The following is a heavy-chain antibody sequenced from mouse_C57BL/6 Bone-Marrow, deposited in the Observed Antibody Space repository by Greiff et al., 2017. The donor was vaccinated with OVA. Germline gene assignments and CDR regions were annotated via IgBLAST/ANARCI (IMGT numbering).Heavy chain of an antibody. CDR2: ISYDGSN. D-gene: IGHD2-4*01. Sequence: EVKLMESGPGLVKPSQSLSLTCSVTGYSITSGYYWNWIRQFPGNKLEWMGYISYDGSNNYNPSLKNRISITRDTSKNQFFLKLNSVTTEDTATYYCARDDDYGGSYYFDYWGQGTTLTVSS. CDR3: ARDDDYGGSYYFDY. V-gene: IGHV3-6*01. J-gene: IGHJ2*01. CDR1: GYSITSGYY.